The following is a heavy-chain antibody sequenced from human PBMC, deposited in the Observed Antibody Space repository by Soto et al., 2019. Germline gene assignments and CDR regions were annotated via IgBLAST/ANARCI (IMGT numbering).Heavy chain of an antibody. V-gene: IGHV3-23*01. CDR1: GFSFSTYA. CDR3: AKWTDPVVEAALAGGAFDI. J-gene: IGHJ3*02. CDR2: ISASGATT. Sequence: EVQLLESGGNLVQPGGSLRLSCAASGFSFSTYALTWVRQVPGKGLEWVSGISASGATTYYADSVKGRFTISRDNSKNTVFLHMTSLRAEDTALYYCAKWTDPVVEAALAGGAFDIWGQGTTVTVSS. D-gene: IGHD6-13*01.